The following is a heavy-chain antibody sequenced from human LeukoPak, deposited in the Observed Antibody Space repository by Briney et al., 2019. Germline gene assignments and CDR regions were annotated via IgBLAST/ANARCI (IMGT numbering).Heavy chain of an antibody. J-gene: IGHJ4*02. D-gene: IGHD4-17*01. V-gene: IGHV3-66*01. CDR3: VATVTILDY. CDR2: IYSGGDT. Sequence: PGGSLRLSCAASGFTISSSYMSWVRQAPGRGLEWVAIIYSGGDTYYAESVKGRFTIARDNSKNTMILQMNSLRAEDTAVYYCVATVTILDYWGQGTLVTVSS. CDR1: GFTISSSY.